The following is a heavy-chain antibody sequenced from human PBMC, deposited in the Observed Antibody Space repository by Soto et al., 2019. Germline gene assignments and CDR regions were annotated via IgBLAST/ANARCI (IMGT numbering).Heavy chain of an antibody. D-gene: IGHD1-1*01. CDR2: IIPIFGTA. CDR1: GGTFSSYA. CDR3: ASFLLCFGRKIQYYFAF. Sequence: SVKVSCKASGGTFSSYAISWVRQAPGQGLEWMGGIIPIFGTANYAQKFQGRVTITADESTSTAYMELSSLRSEDTAVYYCASFLLCFGRKIQYYFAFRARGPLVPVSA. J-gene: IGHJ4*02. V-gene: IGHV1-69*13.